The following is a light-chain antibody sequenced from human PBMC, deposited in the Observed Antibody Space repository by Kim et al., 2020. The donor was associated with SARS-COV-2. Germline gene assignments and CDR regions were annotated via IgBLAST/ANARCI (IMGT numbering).Light chain of an antibody. CDR3: QQYDDWWT. CDR1: RSVSST. Sequence: SVSPGDRATLSCRASRSVSSTLAWYQQKPGQAPRLLIYGASARATGVPARFSGSGSGTEFTLTISNLQSEDVAVYYCQQYDDWWTFGQGTKVDIK. J-gene: IGKJ1*01. V-gene: IGKV3-15*01. CDR2: GAS.